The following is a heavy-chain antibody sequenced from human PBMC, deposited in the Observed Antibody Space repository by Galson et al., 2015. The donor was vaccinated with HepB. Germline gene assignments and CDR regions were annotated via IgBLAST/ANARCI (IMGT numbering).Heavy chain of an antibody. J-gene: IGHJ4*02. CDR3: ARGEGYSSSFTPGYFDY. V-gene: IGHV3-53*04. D-gene: IGHD6-13*01. CDR2: IYSGGST. Sequence: SLRLSCAASGFTVSSNYMSWVRQAPGKGLEWVSVIYSGGSTYYADSVKGRFTISRHNSKNTLYLQMNSLRAEDTAVYYCARGEGYSSSFTPGYFDYWGQGTLVTVSS. CDR1: GFTVSSNY.